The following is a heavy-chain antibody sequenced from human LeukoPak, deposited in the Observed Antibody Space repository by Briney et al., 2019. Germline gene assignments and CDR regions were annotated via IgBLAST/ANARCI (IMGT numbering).Heavy chain of an antibody. V-gene: IGHV5-51*01. CDR1: GYSFANYW. J-gene: IGHJ4*02. D-gene: IGHD3-22*01. CDR3: ALSSGAYDSAGYFDY. CDR2: IYPNASDT. Sequence: GDSLKISCKGSGYSFANYWIGWVRQMPGKGLEWMGIIYPNASDTRYSPSFRGQVTISADKSIATAYLRWNSLKASDTAMYYCALSSGAYDSAGYFDYWGQGILVTVSS.